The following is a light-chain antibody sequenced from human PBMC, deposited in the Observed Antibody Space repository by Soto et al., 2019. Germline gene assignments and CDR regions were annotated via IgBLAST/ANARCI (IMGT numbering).Light chain of an antibody. V-gene: IGLV2-11*01. CDR3: CSYVGSYSVV. J-gene: IGLJ1*01. CDR2: DVT. Sequence: QSALTQPRSVSGSPGQSVTISCTGTSSDVGRYNYVSWYQQYPGKAPQLLIYDVTKRPSGVPGRFSGSKSGNTASLTISGLQADDEADYYCCSYVGSYSVVFGVGTKLTVL. CDR1: SSDVGRYNY.